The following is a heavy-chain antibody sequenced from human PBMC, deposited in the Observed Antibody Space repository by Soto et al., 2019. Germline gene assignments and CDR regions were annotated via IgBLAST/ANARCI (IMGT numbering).Heavy chain of an antibody. J-gene: IGHJ6*02. CDR1: GFTFSSYW. V-gene: IGHV3-7*01. Sequence: EVQLVESGGGLVQPGGALRLSCAASGFTFSSYWMSWVRQAPGKGLEWVANIKKDGSEKYYVDSVKGRFTISRDNAKNSRYLQMNSLRAEDTAVYYCARDRDSYYDFWSGSLPYSDYGMDVWGQGTTVTVS. CDR3: ARDRDSYYDFWSGSLPYSDYGMDV. D-gene: IGHD3-3*01. CDR2: IKKDGSEK.